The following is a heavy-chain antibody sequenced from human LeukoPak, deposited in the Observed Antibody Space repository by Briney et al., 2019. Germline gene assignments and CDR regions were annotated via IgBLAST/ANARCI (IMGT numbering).Heavy chain of an antibody. CDR2: IRYDGSNK. V-gene: IGHV3-30*02. CDR1: GFTFSSYG. Sequence: GGSLRLSCAASGFTFSSYGMHWVRQAPGKGLEWVAFIRYDGSNKYYADSVKGRFTISRDNSKNTLYLQMNSLRAEDTAVYYCAKDSYGDYGVYYYYMDVWGKGTTVTISS. D-gene: IGHD4-17*01. J-gene: IGHJ6*03. CDR3: AKDSYGDYGVYYYYMDV.